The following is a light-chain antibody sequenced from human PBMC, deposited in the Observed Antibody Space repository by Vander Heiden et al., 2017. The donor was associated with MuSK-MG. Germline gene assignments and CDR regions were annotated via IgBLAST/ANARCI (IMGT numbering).Light chain of an antibody. J-gene: IGKJ2*02. Sequence: DIQMTQSPSSLSASVGDRVTITCRASQSISSYLNWYQQKPGKAPKLLIYAASSLQRGVPSRFSGSGSGTDFTLTISSLQPEDFATYYCQQIYSTPRGTFGQWTKLEIK. CDR2: AAS. V-gene: IGKV1-39*01. CDR1: QSISSY. CDR3: QQIYSTPRGT.